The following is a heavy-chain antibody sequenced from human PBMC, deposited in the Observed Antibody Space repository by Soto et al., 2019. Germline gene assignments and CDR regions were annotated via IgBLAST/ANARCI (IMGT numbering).Heavy chain of an antibody. V-gene: IGHV4-59*01. Sequence: ASETLSLTCTASGAPISKFYWNWVRQPPGKGLEWIGHIYNGDSTNYNPSLKSRVTISVDTSKSQLSLKLRSVTAADTAVYYCAQTTGWPGFDYWGQGALVTVSS. CDR1: GAPISKFY. D-gene: IGHD6-19*01. CDR2: IYNGDST. CDR3: AQTTGWPGFDY. J-gene: IGHJ4*02.